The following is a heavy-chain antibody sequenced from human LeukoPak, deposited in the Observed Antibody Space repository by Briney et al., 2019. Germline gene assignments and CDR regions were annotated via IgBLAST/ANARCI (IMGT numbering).Heavy chain of an antibody. D-gene: IGHD3-3*01. CDR3: AKDRVTIFGVGIFDY. J-gene: IGHJ4*02. CDR1: GFTFSIYS. CDR2: ISGSGGST. V-gene: IGHV3-23*01. Sequence: GGSLRLSCAAAGFTFSIYSMNWVRQAPGKGLEWVSAISGSGGSTYYADSVKGRFTISRDNSKNTLYLQMNSLRAVDTAVYYCAKDRVTIFGVGIFDYWGQGTLVTVSS.